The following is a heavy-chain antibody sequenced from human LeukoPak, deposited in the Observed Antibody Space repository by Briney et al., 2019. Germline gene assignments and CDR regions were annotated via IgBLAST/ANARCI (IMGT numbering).Heavy chain of an antibody. CDR2: MSGSGGST. D-gene: IGHD3-10*01. CDR1: GFTFSSYA. CDR3: AKLITMVRGVIMPFDY. V-gene: IGHV3-23*01. Sequence: GGSLRLSCAASGFTFSSYAMSWVRQAPGKGLEWVSAMSGSGGSTYYADSVKGRFTISRDNSKNTLYLQMNSLRAEDTAVYYCAKLITMVRGVIMPFDYWGQGTLVTVSS. J-gene: IGHJ4*02.